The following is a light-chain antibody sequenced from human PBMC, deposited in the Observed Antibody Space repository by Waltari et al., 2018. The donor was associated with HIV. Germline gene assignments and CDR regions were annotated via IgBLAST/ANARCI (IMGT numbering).Light chain of an antibody. CDR2: QAS. J-gene: IGKJ1*01. Sequence: DLRLTQSPSTMSASAGDRVAITCRAGQNVGAFLAWYQQKPGKPPKLLIFQASILEGGVPSRFSGSVSGSDFTLTINGLQSDDFATYYCHQYASFSGTFGQVTKVEL. CDR1: QNVGAF. CDR3: HQYASFSGT. V-gene: IGKV1-5*03.